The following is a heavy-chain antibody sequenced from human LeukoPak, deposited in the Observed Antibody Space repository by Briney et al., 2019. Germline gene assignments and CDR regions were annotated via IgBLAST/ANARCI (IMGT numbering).Heavy chain of an antibody. Sequence: PSETLSLTCAVSGGSITTDNWWSWVRQTPGKGLEWIGEVYHRGNTNYNPSLKSRATVSVDKSKNQFSLNLSSVTAADTAVYYCARHDRIIASPLVWGQGILVTVSS. CDR1: GGSITTDNW. J-gene: IGHJ4*02. V-gene: IGHV4-4*02. CDR3: ARHDRIIASPLV. D-gene: IGHD2/OR15-2a*01. CDR2: VYHRGNT.